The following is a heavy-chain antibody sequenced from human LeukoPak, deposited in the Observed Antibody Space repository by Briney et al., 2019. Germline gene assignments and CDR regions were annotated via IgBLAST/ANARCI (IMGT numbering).Heavy chain of an antibody. Sequence: GGSLRLSCAASGFTFSSYAMSWVRQAPGKGLEWVSAISGSGGSTYYADSVKGRFTISRDNSKNTLYLQMNSLRAEDTAVYYCAKELIVVVPAAILNYYYYGMDVWGQGTAVTVSS. J-gene: IGHJ6*02. CDR3: AKELIVVVPAAILNYYYYGMDV. D-gene: IGHD2-2*01. CDR1: GFTFSSYA. V-gene: IGHV3-23*01. CDR2: ISGSGGST.